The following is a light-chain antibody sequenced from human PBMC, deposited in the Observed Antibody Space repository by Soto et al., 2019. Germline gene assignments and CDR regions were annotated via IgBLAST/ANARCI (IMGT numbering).Light chain of an antibody. V-gene: IGKV3-15*01. CDR3: QQSGSSSFT. Sequence: EIVMTQSPATLSVSPGERATLSCRASQSVSSNLAWYQQKPGQAPRLLIYGASTRATGIPARFSGSGSGTEFTLTISSLQSEDFAVYYCQQSGSSSFTFGQGTRLEIK. J-gene: IGKJ5*01. CDR1: QSVSSN. CDR2: GAS.